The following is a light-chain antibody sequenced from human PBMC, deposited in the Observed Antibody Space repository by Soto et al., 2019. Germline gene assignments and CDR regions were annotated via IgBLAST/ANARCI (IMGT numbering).Light chain of an antibody. CDR3: QQSYSTLTWT. J-gene: IGKJ1*01. CDR1: QGISSY. Sequence: DIQLTQSPSFLSASVGDRVTLTCRASQGISSYLAWYQQKPGKAPKLLIYAASSLQSGVPSRFSGSGSGTDFTLTISSLQPEDFATYYCQQSYSTLTWTFGQGTKVDIK. V-gene: IGKV1-39*01. CDR2: AAS.